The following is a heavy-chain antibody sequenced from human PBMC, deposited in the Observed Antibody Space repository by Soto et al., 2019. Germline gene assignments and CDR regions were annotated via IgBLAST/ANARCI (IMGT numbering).Heavy chain of an antibody. CDR2: ISYDGSNK. J-gene: IGHJ4*02. CDR1: GFTFSSYA. D-gene: IGHD4-17*01. Sequence: QVQLVESGGGVVQPGRPLRLSCAASGFTFSSYAMHWVRQAPGKGLEWVAVISYDGSNKYYADSVKGRFTISRDNSKNTLYLQMNSLRAEDTAVYYCARALGGTVTPFDYWGQGTLVTVSS. V-gene: IGHV3-30-3*01. CDR3: ARALGGTVTPFDY.